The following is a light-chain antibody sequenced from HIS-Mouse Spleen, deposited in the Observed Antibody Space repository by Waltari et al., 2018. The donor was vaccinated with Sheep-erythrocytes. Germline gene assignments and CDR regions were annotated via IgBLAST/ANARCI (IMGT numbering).Light chain of an antibody. Sequence: EIVMTQSPATLSVSPGERATLSCRASQSVSSNLAWYQQKPGQAPRLLIYGASTRATGSPARVSGSGSGTEFTLTISSMQSEDFAVYYCQQYNNWPPPYTFGQGTKLEIK. V-gene: IGKV3-15*01. CDR3: QQYNNWPPPYT. CDR1: QSVSSN. CDR2: GAS. J-gene: IGKJ2*01.